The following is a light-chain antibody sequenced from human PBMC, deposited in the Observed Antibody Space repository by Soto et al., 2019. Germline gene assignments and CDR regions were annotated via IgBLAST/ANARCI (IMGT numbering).Light chain of an antibody. J-gene: IGKJ4*01. CDR3: QQYSTYPLT. V-gene: IGKV1-5*01. Sequence: DIHMTQSPSTRSASIGDRGTITYRASQSITTFLAWYQQKPGKAPQILIYDASKLEPGVPSRLSGGGSGTEFTLTISSLQPDDFATYYCQQYSTYPLTFGGGTKVDIK. CDR1: QSITTF. CDR2: DAS.